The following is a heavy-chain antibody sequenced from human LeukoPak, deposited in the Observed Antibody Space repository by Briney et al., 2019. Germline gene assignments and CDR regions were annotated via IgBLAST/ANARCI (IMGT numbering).Heavy chain of an antibody. CDR1: GGSISSGGYY. J-gene: IGHJ3*02. V-gene: IGHV4-31*03. D-gene: IGHD2-2*01. CDR2: IYYSGST. CDR3: AREGCSSTSCSISHDAFDI. Sequence: SETLSLTCTVSGGSISSGGYYWSWIRQHPGKGLEWIGYIYYSGSTYYNPSLKSRVTISVDTSKNQFSLKLSSVTAADTAVYYCAREGCSSTSCSISHDAFDIWGQGTMVTVSS.